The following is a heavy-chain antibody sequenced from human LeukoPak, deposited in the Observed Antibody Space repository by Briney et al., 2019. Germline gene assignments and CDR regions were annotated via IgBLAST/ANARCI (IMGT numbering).Heavy chain of an antibody. D-gene: IGHD1-26*01. V-gene: IGHV3-21*01. J-gene: IGHJ4*02. CDR1: GFTFSSYS. CDR2: ISSSSSYI. CDR3: ARESRRVGEGDFDY. Sequence: GGSLRLSCAASGFTFSSYSMNWVRQALGKGLEWVSSISSSSSYIYYADSVKGRFIISRDNAKNSLYLQMNSLRAEDTAVYYCARESRRVGEGDFDYWGQGTLVTVSS.